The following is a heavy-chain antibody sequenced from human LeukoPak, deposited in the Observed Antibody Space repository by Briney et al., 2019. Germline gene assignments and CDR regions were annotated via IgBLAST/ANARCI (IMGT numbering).Heavy chain of an antibody. J-gene: IGHJ4*02. CDR3: ARVTYGDYGPYYFDY. V-gene: IGHV4-34*01. CDR1: GGSFSGYY. Sequence: SETLSLTCAVYGGSFSGYYWSWSRQPPGKGLEWIGEINHSGSTNYNPSLKSRVTISVDTSKNQFSLKLSSVTAADTAVYYCARVTYGDYGPYYFDYWGQGTLVAVSS. CDR2: INHSGST. D-gene: IGHD4-17*01.